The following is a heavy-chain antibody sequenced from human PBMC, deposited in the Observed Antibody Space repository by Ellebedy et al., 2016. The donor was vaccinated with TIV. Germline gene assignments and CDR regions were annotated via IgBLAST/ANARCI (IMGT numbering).Heavy chain of an antibody. Sequence: AASVKVSCKVSGYTLTELSMHWVRQAPGKGLEWMGGFDPEDGETIYAQKFQGRVTMTEDTSTDTAYMELSSLRSEDTAVYYCAREGDTAMARTKMDVWGQGTTVTVSS. V-gene: IGHV1-24*01. CDR3: AREGDTAMARTKMDV. J-gene: IGHJ6*02. CDR2: FDPEDGET. D-gene: IGHD5-18*01. CDR1: GYTLTELS.